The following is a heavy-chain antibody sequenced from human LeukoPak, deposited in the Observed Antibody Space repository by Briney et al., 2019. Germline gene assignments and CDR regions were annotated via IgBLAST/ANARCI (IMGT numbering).Heavy chain of an antibody. CDR1: GGSVSSGSYY. V-gene: IGHV4-61*01. J-gene: IGHJ6*02. CDR3: ARDQIEMATIMDYYYGMDV. D-gene: IGHD5-24*01. CDR2: IYYSGST. Sequence: PSETLSLTCTVSGGSVSSGSYYWSWIRQPPGKGLEWIGYIYYSGSTNYNPSLKSRVTIPVDTSKNQFSLKLSSVTAADTAVYYCARDQIEMATIMDYYYGMDVWGQGTTVTVSS.